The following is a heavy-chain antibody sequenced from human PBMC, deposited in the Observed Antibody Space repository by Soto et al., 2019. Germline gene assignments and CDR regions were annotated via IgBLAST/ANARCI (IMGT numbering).Heavy chain of an antibody. D-gene: IGHD6-25*01. J-gene: IGHJ5*01. CDR3: ARREQRNWFYP. CDR2: MNPNSGNT. V-gene: IGHV1-8*01. Sequence: GASEKVSCKASGYTFTSYDINWVRQATGQGLEWMGWMNPNSGNTGYAQKFQGRVTMTRNTSISTAYRELSSLRAEDTAVYYCARREQRNWFYPWGRECLCTISS. CDR1: GYTFTSYD.